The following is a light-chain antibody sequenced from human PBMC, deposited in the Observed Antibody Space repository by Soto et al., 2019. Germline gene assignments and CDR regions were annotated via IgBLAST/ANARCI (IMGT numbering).Light chain of an antibody. CDR2: GAS. V-gene: IGKV3-20*01. Sequence: EIVLPQSPGTLSLSPGQRATLSCRASQSVAKNYLAWYQQKPGQALSLLISGASSRATGIPDSFSGSGSGTEYTLTVSRLAAEDFAVYFWQQYDSSPLSFDGGTRVEIK. CDR3: QQYDSSPLS. CDR1: QSVAKNY. J-gene: IGKJ4*01.